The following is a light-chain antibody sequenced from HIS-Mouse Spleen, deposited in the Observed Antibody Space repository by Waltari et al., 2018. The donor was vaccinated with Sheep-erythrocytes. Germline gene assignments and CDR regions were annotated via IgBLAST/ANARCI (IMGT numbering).Light chain of an antibody. J-gene: IGLJ1*01. CDR3: CSYAGSYNHV. V-gene: IGLV2-11*01. CDR1: SSDFGGYNY. Sequence: QSALTQPRSVSGSPGQSVTISCPGPSSDFGGYNYVSWYQQHPGKAPKLMIYDVSKRPSGVPDRFSGSKSGNTASLTISGLQAEDEADYYCCSYAGSYNHVFATGTKVTVL. CDR2: DVS.